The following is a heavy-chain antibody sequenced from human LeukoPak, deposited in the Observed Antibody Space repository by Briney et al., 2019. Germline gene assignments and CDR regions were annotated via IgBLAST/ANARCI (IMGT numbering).Heavy chain of an antibody. CDR1: GYTFSRYW. V-gene: IGHV3-7*02. CDR3: AKLHCSGVSCYGYYDY. J-gene: IGHJ4*02. Sequence: GGSLRLSCAASGYTFSRYWMTWVRQAPGKGLERVASVNQDGSGKYHVDSVEGRFTISRDNAKNSLYLEMNSLRTEDTAIYYCAKLHCSGVSCYGYYDYWGQGTLVTVSS. D-gene: IGHD2-15*01. CDR2: VNQDGSGK.